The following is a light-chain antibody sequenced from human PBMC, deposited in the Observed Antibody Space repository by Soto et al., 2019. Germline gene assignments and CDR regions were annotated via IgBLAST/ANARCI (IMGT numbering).Light chain of an antibody. Sequence: EIVLTQSPGTLSLSPGERATLSCRASQSVSSSYLAWYQKKPGQAPRLLIYGASSRATGLPDRFSGSGSGTDFPLTISRLEPEDFAVYYWHQYGSSPYTFGQGTKLEIK. CDR3: HQYGSSPYT. CDR2: GAS. CDR1: QSVSSSY. V-gene: IGKV3-20*01. J-gene: IGKJ2*01.